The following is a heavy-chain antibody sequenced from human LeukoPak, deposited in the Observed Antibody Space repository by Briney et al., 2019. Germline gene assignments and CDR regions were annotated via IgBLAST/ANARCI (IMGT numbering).Heavy chain of an antibody. CDR2: IRYDGSDK. D-gene: IGHD2-2*01. J-gene: IGHJ6*03. V-gene: IGHV3-30*02. CDR3: AKGRVPSIPNHYMHV. CDR1: GFTFSSYV. Sequence: GGSLRLSCAASGFTFSSYVMHWVRQAPGKGLEWVAFIRYDGSDKYYADSVKGRFTISRDNSKNTLYLQMHSLRAEDTAVYYCAKGRVPSIPNHYMHVWGKGTTATFSS.